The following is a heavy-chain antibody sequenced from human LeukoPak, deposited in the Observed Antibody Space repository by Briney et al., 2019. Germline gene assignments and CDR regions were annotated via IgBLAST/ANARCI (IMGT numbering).Heavy chain of an antibody. CDR1: GGSISGSSYY. D-gene: IGHD3-10*01. CDR2: IYYSGST. Sequence: PSETLSLTCTVSGGSISGSSYYWGWIRQPPGKGLEWIGSIYYSGSTYYNPSLKSRVTISVDTSKNQFSLKLSSVTAADTAVHYCARHRNYYGSGSYKVWFDPWGQGTLVTVSS. J-gene: IGHJ5*02. V-gene: IGHV4-39*01. CDR3: ARHRNYYGSGSYKVWFDP.